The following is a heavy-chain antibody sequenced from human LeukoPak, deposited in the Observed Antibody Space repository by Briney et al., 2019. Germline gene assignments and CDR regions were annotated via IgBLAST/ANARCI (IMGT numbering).Heavy chain of an antibody. CDR2: ISYDGSNK. Sequence: GGSLRLSCAASGFTFTTYGIHWVRQAPGKGLEWVALISYDGSNKYYADSVKGRFTISRDNSKNTLYLQMNSLRAEDTAVYYCANGYYYGSGSYYKEAFDIWGQGTMVTVSS. CDR1: GFTFTTYG. D-gene: IGHD3-10*01. V-gene: IGHV3-30*18. J-gene: IGHJ3*02. CDR3: ANGYYYGSGSYYKEAFDI.